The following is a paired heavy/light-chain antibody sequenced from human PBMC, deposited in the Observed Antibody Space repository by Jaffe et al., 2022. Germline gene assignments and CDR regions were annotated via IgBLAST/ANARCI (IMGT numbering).Light chain of an antibody. J-gene: IGKJ1*01. CDR1: QGISSY. V-gene: IGKV1-9*01. CDR3: QQLNSYPRT. CDR2: GAS. Sequence: DIQLTQSPSFLSASVGDRVTITCRASQGISSYLAWYQQKPGKAPNLLIYGASTLQSGVPSRFSGSGSGTEFTLTISSLQPEDFATYYCQQLNSYPRTFGQGTKVEIK.
Heavy chain of an antibody. V-gene: IGHV4-59*01. CDR2: IYHSGTT. CDR1: GGYISTYY. D-gene: IGHD5-12*01. CDR3: ARSHGGREYRDFDY. J-gene: IGHJ4*02. Sequence: QVQLQESGPGLVKPSETLSLTCTVSGGYISTYYWSWIRQPPGKGLEWIGYIYHSGTTNYNPSLKSRVTISVDTSKNQFSLKLSSVTAADTALYYCARSHGGREYRDFDYWGQGTLVTVSS.